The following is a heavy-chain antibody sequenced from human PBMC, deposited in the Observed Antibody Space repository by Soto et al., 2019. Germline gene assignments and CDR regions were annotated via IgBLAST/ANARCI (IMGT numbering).Heavy chain of an antibody. D-gene: IGHD3-3*01. CDR3: ARETYYDFWSGYYRNYYYMDV. CDR2: IKQDGSEK. Sequence: GGSLRLSCAASGFTFSSYWMSWVRQAPGKGLEWVANIKQDGSEKYYVDSVKGRFTISRDNAKNSLYLQMNSLRAEDTAVYYCARETYYDFWSGYYRNYYYMDVWGKGTTVTVSS. CDR1: GFTFSSYW. V-gene: IGHV3-7*01. J-gene: IGHJ6*03.